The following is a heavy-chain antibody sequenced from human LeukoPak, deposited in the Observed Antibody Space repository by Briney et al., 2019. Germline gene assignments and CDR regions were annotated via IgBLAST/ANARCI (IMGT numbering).Heavy chain of an antibody. CDR2: INPNSGGT. J-gene: IGHJ4*02. CDR1: GYTFTGYY. V-gene: IGHV1-2*02. D-gene: IGHD3-16*02. Sequence: ASVKVSCKASGYTFTGYYMHWVRQAPGQGLEWMGWINPNSGGTNYAQKFQGRVTMTRDTSISTAYMELSRLRSDDTAVYYYAREMTIMITFGGVISSYWGQGTLVTVSS. CDR3: AREMTIMITFGGVISSY.